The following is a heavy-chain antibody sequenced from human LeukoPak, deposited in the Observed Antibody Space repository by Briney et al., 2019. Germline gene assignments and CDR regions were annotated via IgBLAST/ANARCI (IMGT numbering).Heavy chain of an antibody. Sequence: GGSLRLSCAASGFTFSNYNLNWVRQAPGKGLEWVSYTSDGSSTIYYADSARGRFTISRDNAKNSLYLQINSLRDEDTAVYYCARETVGLDYWGQGTLVTVSS. V-gene: IGHV3-48*02. J-gene: IGHJ4*02. CDR1: GFTFSNYN. CDR2: TSDGSSTI. D-gene: IGHD4-17*01. CDR3: ARETVGLDY.